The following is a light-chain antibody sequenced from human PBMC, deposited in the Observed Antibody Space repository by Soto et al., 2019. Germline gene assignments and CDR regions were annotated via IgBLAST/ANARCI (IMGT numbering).Light chain of an antibody. CDR3: FSYAGNSLNYV. CDR1: SSDVVSYNL. CDR2: EAS. Sequence: ALTQPASVSGSPGQSITISCTGPSSDVVSYNLVSWYQQHPGKAPKLMIYEASKRPSGISNRFSGSKSGNAASLTISGLQAEDEADYYCFSYAGNSLNYVFGTGTKV. V-gene: IGLV2-23*01. J-gene: IGLJ1*01.